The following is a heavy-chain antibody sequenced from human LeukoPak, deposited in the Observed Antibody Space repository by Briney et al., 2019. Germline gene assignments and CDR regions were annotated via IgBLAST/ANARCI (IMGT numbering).Heavy chain of an antibody. D-gene: IGHD4-17*01. CDR2: ISSSGSTI. Sequence: GGSLRLSCAASGFTFSSSWMGWARQAPGKGLEWVSYISSSGSTIYYADSVKGRFTISRDNAKNSLYLQMNSLRAEDTAVYYCARGHGDYPDYWGQGTLVTVSS. J-gene: IGHJ4*02. CDR1: GFTFSSSW. CDR3: ARGHGDYPDY. V-gene: IGHV3-48*04.